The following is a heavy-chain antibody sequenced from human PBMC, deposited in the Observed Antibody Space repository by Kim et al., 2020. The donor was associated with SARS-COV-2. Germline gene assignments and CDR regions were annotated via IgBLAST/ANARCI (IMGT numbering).Heavy chain of an antibody. CDR2: ISWDNDDI. Sequence: GGSLRLSCAASGFTFDDYAMHWVRQVPGKGPEWVAGISWDNDDIAYADSVKGRFTVSRDNDKNSLYLQMNSLRPEDTAFYYCAKDRVETFYFDDSGFDHWGQGTLVTVSS. CDR1: GFTFDDYA. J-gene: IGHJ4*02. V-gene: IGHV3-9*01. D-gene: IGHD3-22*01. CDR3: AKDRVETFYFDDSGFDH.